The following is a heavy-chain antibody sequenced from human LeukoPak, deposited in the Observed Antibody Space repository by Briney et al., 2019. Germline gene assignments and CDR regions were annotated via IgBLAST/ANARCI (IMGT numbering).Heavy chain of an antibody. D-gene: IGHD3-9*01. Sequence: QPGGSLRLSCAASGFTFSSYEMNWVRQAPGKGLEWVSYISSSGSTIYYADPVKGRFTISRDNAKNSLYLQMNSLRAEDTAVYYCAREPDYDILTGYSYWGQGTLVTVSS. CDR2: ISSSGSTI. CDR1: GFTFSSYE. V-gene: IGHV3-48*03. CDR3: AREPDYDILTGYSY. J-gene: IGHJ4*02.